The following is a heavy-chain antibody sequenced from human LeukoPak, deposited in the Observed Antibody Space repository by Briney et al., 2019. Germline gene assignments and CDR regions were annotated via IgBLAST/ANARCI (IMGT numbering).Heavy chain of an antibody. CDR3: ARAVGATFDY. J-gene: IGHJ4*02. D-gene: IGHD1-26*01. V-gene: IGHV3-21*01. Sequence: PGGSLRLSCAASGFTFSSYSMNWVRQAPGKGLEWVSSISSSSSYIYYADSVKGRFTISRDNSKNTLYLQMGSLRTEDMAVYYCARAVGATFDYWGQGTLVTVSS. CDR1: GFTFSSYS. CDR2: ISSSSSYI.